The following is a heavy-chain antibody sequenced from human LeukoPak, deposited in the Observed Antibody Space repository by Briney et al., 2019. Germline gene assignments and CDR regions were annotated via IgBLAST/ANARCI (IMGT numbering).Heavy chain of an antibody. J-gene: IGHJ4*02. CDR1: GYTFTSYY. CDR2: INPSGGST. V-gene: IGHV1-46*01. Sequence: ASVKVSCTASGYTFTSYYMHWVRQAPGQGLEWMGIINPSGGSTSYAQKFQGRVTMTRDTSTSTVYMELRSLRSDDTAVYYCARDYSSGWPNFDYWGQGTLVTVSS. CDR3: ARDYSSGWPNFDY. D-gene: IGHD6-19*01.